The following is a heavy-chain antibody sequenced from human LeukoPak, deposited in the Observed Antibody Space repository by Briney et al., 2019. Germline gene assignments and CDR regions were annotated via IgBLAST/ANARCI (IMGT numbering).Heavy chain of an antibody. V-gene: IGHV3-23*01. CDR1: GFTFSSYA. CDR2: VSNTGEST. CDR3: TKGYRAREIDF. J-gene: IGHJ4*02. D-gene: IGHD1-1*01. Sequence: PGGSLRLSCAASGFTFSSYAMSWVRQAPGKGLEWVSVVSNTGESTYYTDSGKGRFTISRDNSKNTMYLQMNSLRVDDTAVYYCTKGYRAREIDFWGQGTLLTVSS.